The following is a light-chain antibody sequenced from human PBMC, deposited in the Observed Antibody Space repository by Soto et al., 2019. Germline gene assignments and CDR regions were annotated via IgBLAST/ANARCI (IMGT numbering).Light chain of an antibody. J-gene: IGKJ2*01. CDR2: DVS. V-gene: IGKV1-5*01. Sequence: DIQMTQSPSTLSASVGDRVTITCRASQSIGTWLAWYQQKPGKAPKLLIYDVSTLESGVSSRFSGSGSGTEFSLTIHNLQPDDFATYFCQQTHSIPPTFGPGTKVDIK. CDR1: QSIGTW. CDR3: QQTHSIPPT.